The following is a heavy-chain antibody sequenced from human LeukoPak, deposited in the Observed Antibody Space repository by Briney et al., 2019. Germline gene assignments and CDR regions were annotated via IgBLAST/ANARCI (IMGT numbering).Heavy chain of an antibody. CDR1: GGSISSSNW. D-gene: IGHD3-16*01. V-gene: IGHV4-4*02. CDR2: IYHSGST. Sequence: PSGTLSLTCAVSGGSISSSNWWSWVRQPPGKGLEWIGEIYHSGSTNYNPSLKSRVTISVDTSKNQFSLKLSSVTAADTAVYYCARVPLGGPDMDVWGKGTTVTVSS. CDR3: ARVPLGGPDMDV. J-gene: IGHJ6*03.